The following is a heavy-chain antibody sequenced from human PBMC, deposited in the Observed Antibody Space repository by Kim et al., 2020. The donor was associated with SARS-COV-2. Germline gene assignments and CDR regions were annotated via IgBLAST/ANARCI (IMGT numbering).Heavy chain of an antibody. D-gene: IGHD3-3*02. CDR3: SLGLHIWASDV. CDR1: GFTFSDFP. CDR2: IKNRAGSYEA. V-gene: IGHV3-73*01. Sequence: GGSLRLSCVASGFTFSDFPIHWVRQASGKGLQWLGQIKNRAGSYEAVFAESVKGRSTISRDDSKNTAYLQVSSLKPEDTAVYYCSLGLHIWASDVWGRGTVVTVSS. J-gene: IGHJ3*01.